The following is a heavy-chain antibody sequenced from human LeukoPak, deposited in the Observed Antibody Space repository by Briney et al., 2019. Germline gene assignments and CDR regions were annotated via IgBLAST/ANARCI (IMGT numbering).Heavy chain of an antibody. V-gene: IGHV3-66*01. CDR2: IYSGGNT. D-gene: IGHD2-15*01. CDR3: ARGEYCSGGTCYPGRLDY. J-gene: IGHJ4*02. CDR1: GFTVSSNY. Sequence: GGSLRLSCAASGFTVSSNYMSWVRQARGKGLEGVSVIYSGGNTYYADSVRARFTISRDNSRNTLYLQMNTLRVEDTAVYYCARGEYCSGGTCYPGRLDYWGQGTLVTVSS.